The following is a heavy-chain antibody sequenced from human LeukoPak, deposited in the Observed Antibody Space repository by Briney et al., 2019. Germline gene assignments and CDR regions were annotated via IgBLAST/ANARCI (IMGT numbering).Heavy chain of an antibody. CDR1: GFTFSSYW. D-gene: IGHD3-9*01. CDR2: IKQDGSEK. Sequence: GGSLRLSCAASGFTFSSYWMSWVRQAPGKGLEWVANIKQDGSEKYYVDSVKGRFTISRDNAKNSPYLQMNSLRAEDTAVYYCARDNYDILTGYYYDAFDIWGQGTMVTVSS. V-gene: IGHV3-7*01. J-gene: IGHJ3*02. CDR3: ARDNYDILTGYYYDAFDI.